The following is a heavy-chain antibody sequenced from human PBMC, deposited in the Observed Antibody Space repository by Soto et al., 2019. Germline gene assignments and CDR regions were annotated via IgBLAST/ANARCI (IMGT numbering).Heavy chain of an antibody. V-gene: IGHV3-30*03. D-gene: IGHD1-26*01. CDR3: ALNVGATSAEYFQH. Sequence: VAVISYDGSNKYYADSVKGRFTISRDNSKNTLYLQMNSLRAEDTAVYYCALNVGATSAEYFQHWGQGTLVTVSS. CDR2: ISYDGSNK. J-gene: IGHJ1*01.